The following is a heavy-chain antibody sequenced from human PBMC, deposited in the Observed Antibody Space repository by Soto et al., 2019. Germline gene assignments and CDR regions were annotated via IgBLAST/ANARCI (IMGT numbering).Heavy chain of an antibody. D-gene: IGHD6-6*01. CDR1: GYTFTGYY. J-gene: IGHJ6*02. CDR2: INPNSGGT. Sequence: ASVKVSCKTSGYTFTGYYMHWVRQAPGQGLEWMGWINPNSGGTNYAQKFQGRVTMTRDTSISSAYMELSRLRSDDTAVYYCARFTAARPDYYYYYGMDVWGQGTTVTVSS. CDR3: ARFTAARPDYYYYYGMDV. V-gene: IGHV1-2*02.